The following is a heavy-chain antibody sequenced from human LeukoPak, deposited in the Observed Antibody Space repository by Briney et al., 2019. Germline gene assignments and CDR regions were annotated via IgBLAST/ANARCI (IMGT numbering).Heavy chain of an antibody. CDR1: GYTFTSYY. D-gene: IGHD2/OR15-2a*01. V-gene: IGHV1-46*01. Sequence: ASVKVSCKASGYTFTSYYLHWVRQAPGQGLEWMGIINPSGSSTSYAQKFQGRVTMTRDMSTSTVYMELSSLRSEDTAVYYCARFPSMTIHYYFEYWGQGTLVTVSS. J-gene: IGHJ4*02. CDR2: INPSGSST. CDR3: ARFPSMTIHYYFEY.